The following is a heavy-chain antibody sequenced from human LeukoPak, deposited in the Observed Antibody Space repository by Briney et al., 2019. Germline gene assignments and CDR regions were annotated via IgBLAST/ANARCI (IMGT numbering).Heavy chain of an antibody. D-gene: IGHD2-2*01. CDR2: IYYSGGT. V-gene: IGHV4-39*01. Sequence: PSETLSLTCTVSGGSISSSSYYWGWIRQPPGTGLEWIGSIYYSGGTYYNPSLKSRVTISVDTSKNQFSLKLSSVTAADTAVCYCARAGIVVPAAMLSNWFDPWGQGTLVTVSS. CDR3: ARAGIVVPAAMLSNWFDP. CDR1: GGSISSSSYY. J-gene: IGHJ5*02.